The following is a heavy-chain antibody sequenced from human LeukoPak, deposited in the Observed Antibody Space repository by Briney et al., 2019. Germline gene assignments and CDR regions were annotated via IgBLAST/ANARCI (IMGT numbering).Heavy chain of an antibody. CDR1: GFTFDDYA. Sequence: PGRSLRLSCAASGFTFDDYAMHWVRQAPGKGLEWVSGISWNSGSIGYADSVKGRFTISRDNAKNSLYLQMNSLRAEVMALYYCAKAHDFWSGPLDYWGQGTLVTVSS. D-gene: IGHD3-3*01. J-gene: IGHJ4*02. CDR3: AKAHDFWSGPLDY. V-gene: IGHV3-9*03. CDR2: ISWNSGSI.